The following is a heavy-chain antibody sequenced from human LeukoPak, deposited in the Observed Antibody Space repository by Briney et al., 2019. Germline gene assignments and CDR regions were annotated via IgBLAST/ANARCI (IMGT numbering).Heavy chain of an antibody. J-gene: IGHJ1*01. V-gene: IGHV3-30-3*01. CDR3: ARGPTLYLKYFQH. CDR2: ISYDGSNK. CDR1: GFTVSSNY. Sequence: GGSLTLSCAASGFTVSSNYMSWVRQAPGKGLEWVAVISYDGSNKYYADSVKGRFTISRDNSKNTLYLQMNSLRAEDTAVYYCARGPTLYLKYFQHWGQGTLVTVSS.